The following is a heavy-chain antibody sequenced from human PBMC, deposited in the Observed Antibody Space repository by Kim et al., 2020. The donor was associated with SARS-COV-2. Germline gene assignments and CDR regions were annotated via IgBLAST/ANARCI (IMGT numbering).Heavy chain of an antibody. J-gene: IGHJ4*02. D-gene: IGHD3-10*01. Sequence: SETLSLTCAVYGGSFSDFYWSWIRQSPGKGLEWIGEVNHRGSASYNPSLKSRVTISVDTSKNQFSLKLSAVTAADTAMYYCANSMRGDTPYYFDCWARGTLVTVSS. CDR1: GGSFSDFY. CDR3: ANSMRGDTPYYFDC. V-gene: IGHV4-34*01. CDR2: VNHRGSA.